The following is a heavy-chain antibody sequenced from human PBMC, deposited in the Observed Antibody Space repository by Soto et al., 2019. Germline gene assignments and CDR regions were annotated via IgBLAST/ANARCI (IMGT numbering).Heavy chain of an antibody. CDR3: AKGVYDVLSGSYPPLRYMDV. CDR2: IKSKADGGTT. V-gene: IGHV3-15*07. D-gene: IGHD3-3*01. CDR1: GFIFSNAW. Sequence: PGGSLRLSCAASGFIFSNAWINWVRQAPGKGLEWVGRIKSKADGGTTDFAAPVKGRFAISRDDSKNMMYMEMSSLRTEDTAVYYCAKGVYDVLSGSYPPLRYMDVWGKGTTVTVSS. J-gene: IGHJ6*03.